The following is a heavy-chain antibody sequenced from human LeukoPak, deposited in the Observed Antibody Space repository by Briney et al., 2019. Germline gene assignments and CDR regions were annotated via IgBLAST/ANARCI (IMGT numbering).Heavy chain of an antibody. CDR3: ASTSLTIAVAGTGYYFDY. D-gene: IGHD6-19*01. J-gene: IGHJ4*02. CDR2: ISYDGSNE. Sequence: GGSLRLSCAASGFTFSSYVMHWVRQAPGKGLEWVAIISYDGSNEYYADSVKGRFTISRDNSKNTLYLQMNSLRAEDTAVYYCASTSLTIAVAGTGYYFDYWGQGTLVTVSS. V-gene: IGHV3-30*04. CDR1: GFTFSSYV.